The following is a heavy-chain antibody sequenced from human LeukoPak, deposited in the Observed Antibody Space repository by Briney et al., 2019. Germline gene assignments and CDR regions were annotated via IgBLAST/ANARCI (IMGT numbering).Heavy chain of an antibody. Sequence: PGGSLRLSCAASGFTFSGYAMSWVRQAPGKGLEWVSAISGSGGSTYYADSVKGRFTISRDNSKNTLYLQMNSLRAEDTAVYYCAKVNGGNSHYFDYWGQGTLVTVSS. J-gene: IGHJ4*02. CDR1: GFTFSGYA. CDR3: AKVNGGNSHYFDY. D-gene: IGHD4-23*01. CDR2: ISGSGGST. V-gene: IGHV3-23*01.